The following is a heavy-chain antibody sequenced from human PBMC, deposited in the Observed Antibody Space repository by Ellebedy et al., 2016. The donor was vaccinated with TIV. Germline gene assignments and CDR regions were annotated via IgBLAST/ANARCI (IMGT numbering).Heavy chain of an antibody. D-gene: IGHD2-21*02. V-gene: IGHV3-66*01. CDR1: GFTVSSNY. CDR2: IYSGGST. Sequence: GESLKISCAASGFTVSSNYMSWVRQAPGKGLEWVSVIYSGGSTYYADSVKGRFTISRDNSKNTLYLQMNGLRAEDTAVYYCARDGVAYCGGDCYFGAFDFWGQGTMVTVSS. CDR3: ARDGVAYCGGDCYFGAFDF. J-gene: IGHJ3*01.